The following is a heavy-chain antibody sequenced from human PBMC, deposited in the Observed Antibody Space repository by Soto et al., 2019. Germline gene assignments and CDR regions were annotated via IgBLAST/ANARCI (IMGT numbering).Heavy chain of an antibody. CDR3: SRRLPWDGCYNF. D-gene: IGHD3-3*01. CDR2: LNPKRGNT. Sequence: QVQLVQSGAEVKKPGASVKVSCQASAYTFTDFDINWVRQATVQGPEWMGWLNPKRGNTGNAQRFQGRGSMTRDTSIHTAYLELSILSSEDTAVYYCSRRLPWDGCYNFWSQGPQVTVSS. V-gene: IGHV1-8*01. CDR1: AYTFTDFD. J-gene: IGHJ4*02.